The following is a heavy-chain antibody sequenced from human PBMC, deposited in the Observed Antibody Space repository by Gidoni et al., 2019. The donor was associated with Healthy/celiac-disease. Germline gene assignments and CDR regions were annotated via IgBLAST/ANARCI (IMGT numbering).Heavy chain of an antibody. D-gene: IGHD3-3*01. CDR2: ISSSSSYI. V-gene: IGHV3-21*01. Sequence: EVQLVESGGGLVKPGGSLRLSCAASGFTFRSYSMNWVRQAPGKGLEWVSSISSSSSYIYYADSVKGRFTISRDNAKNSLYLQMNSLRAEDTAVYYCARDPDDFWSGDYYYYGMDVWGQGTTVTVSS. J-gene: IGHJ6*02. CDR1: GFTFRSYS. CDR3: ARDPDDFWSGDYYYYGMDV.